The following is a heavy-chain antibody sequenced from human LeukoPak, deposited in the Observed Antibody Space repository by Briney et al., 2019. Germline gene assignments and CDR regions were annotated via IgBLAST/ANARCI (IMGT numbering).Heavy chain of an antibody. Sequence: GASVKVSCKASGGTFSSYAISWVRQAPGQGLEWMGGIIPIFGTANYAQKFQGRVTITADESTSTAYMELSSLRSEDTAVYYCARDDLDLGIRTTVTTGLDYWGQGTLVTVSS. V-gene: IGHV1-69*13. CDR1: GGTFSSYA. CDR2: IIPIFGTA. J-gene: IGHJ4*02. CDR3: ARDDLDLGIRTTVTTGLDY. D-gene: IGHD4-17*01.